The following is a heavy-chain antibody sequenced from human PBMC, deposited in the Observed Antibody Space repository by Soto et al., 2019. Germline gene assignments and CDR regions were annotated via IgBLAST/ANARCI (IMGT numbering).Heavy chain of an antibody. CDR1: GFTFGDYA. Sequence: CTASGFTFGDYAMSWFRQAPGKGLEWVGFIRSKAYGGTTEYAASVKGRFTISRDDSKSIAYLQMNSLKTEDTAVYYCTRDLPGYSSSWCRFDYWGQGTLVTVSS. V-gene: IGHV3-49*03. D-gene: IGHD6-13*01. J-gene: IGHJ4*02. CDR2: IRSKAYGGTT. CDR3: TRDLPGYSSSWCRFDY.